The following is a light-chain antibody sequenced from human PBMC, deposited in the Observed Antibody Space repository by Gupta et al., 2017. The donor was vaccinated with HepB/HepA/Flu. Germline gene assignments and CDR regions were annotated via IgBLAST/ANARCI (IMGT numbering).Light chain of an antibody. CDR3: QQYNNWPPSYT. CDR1: QSVSSN. CDR2: GAS. Sequence: EIVMTQSPATLSVSPGERATLSCRASQSVSSNLAWYQQKPGQAPRLLIYGASTRATGIPARFSGSGSGTEFTLTISRLQSKDFAVYYCQQYNNWPPSYTFGQGTKLEIK. J-gene: IGKJ2*01. V-gene: IGKV3-15*01.